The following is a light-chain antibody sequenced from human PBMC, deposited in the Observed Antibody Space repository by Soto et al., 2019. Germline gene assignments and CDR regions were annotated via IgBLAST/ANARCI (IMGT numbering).Light chain of an antibody. J-gene: IGLJ3*02. V-gene: IGLV2-8*01. CDR2: EVS. Sequence: QSALTQPPSASGSPGQSVTISCTGTSSDVGGYNYVSWYQQHPGTAPKLMIYEVSERPSGVPDRFSGSKSGNTASLTVSGLQEEDEDDYYCSSYAGSNNGVFGGGTKVTVL. CDR3: SSYAGSNNGV. CDR1: SSDVGGYNY.